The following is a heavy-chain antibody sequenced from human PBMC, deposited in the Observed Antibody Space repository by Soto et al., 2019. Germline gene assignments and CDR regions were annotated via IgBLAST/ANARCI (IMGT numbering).Heavy chain of an antibody. D-gene: IGHD3-22*01. CDR3: ARQGRDTKIVILRHYATDF. CDR2: IIPIFGTA. V-gene: IGHV1-69*06. J-gene: IGHJ6*02. Sequence: AVKVSCKASGGTFSSYAISWVRQAPGQGLEWMGGIIPIFGTANYAQKFQGRVTITADKSTSTAYMELNSVTAADTAVYYCARQGRDTKIVILRHYATDFWGQGTAVTVSS. CDR1: GGTFSSYA.